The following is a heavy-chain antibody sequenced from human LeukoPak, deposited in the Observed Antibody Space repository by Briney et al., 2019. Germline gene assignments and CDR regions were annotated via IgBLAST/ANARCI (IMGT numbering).Heavy chain of an antibody. CDR1: GGSISNYY. CDR3: ARVGSGSSYYFDY. Sequence: PSETLSLTCTVSGGSISNYYWSWIRQPPGKGLEWIGYIYYSGSTNCNPSLKSRVTISVDTSKNQFSLKLNSVTAADTAVYSCARVGSGSSYYFDYWGQGTLVTVSS. J-gene: IGHJ4*02. CDR2: IYYSGST. V-gene: IGHV4-59*01. D-gene: IGHD3-10*01.